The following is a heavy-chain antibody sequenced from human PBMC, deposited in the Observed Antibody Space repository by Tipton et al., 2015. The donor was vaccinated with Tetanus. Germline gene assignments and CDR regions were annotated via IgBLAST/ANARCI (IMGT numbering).Heavy chain of an antibody. Sequence: QLVQSGAEVKKPGSSVKVSCKGSGGTFNNFPISWVRQAPGQGLEWMGGIVPIFSTITYAQKFQGRITITADRSTTTAYMELSSLRPEDTAIYYCARTVGGTREYDAIKYWGQGTLVTVSS. J-gene: IGHJ4*02. CDR1: GGTFNNFP. D-gene: IGHD2/OR15-2a*01. V-gene: IGHV1-69*06. CDR2: IVPIFSTI. CDR3: ARTVGGTREYDAIKY.